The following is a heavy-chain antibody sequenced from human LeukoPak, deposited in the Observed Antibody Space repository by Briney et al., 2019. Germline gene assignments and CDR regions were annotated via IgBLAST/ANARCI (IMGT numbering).Heavy chain of an antibody. Sequence: GGSLRLSCAASGFTFSSYAMNWVRQSPGKGLEWVSGISGNCVTRHYADSVKGRLTISRDNSKSTLYLQMSSLRAEDTAVYYCAKGESPQYMVRGVPYYYYVMDVWGQGTTVTVAS. V-gene: IGHV3-23*01. CDR3: AKGESPQYMVRGVPYYYYVMDV. J-gene: IGHJ6*02. CDR1: GFTFSSYA. D-gene: IGHD3-10*01. CDR2: ISGNCVTR.